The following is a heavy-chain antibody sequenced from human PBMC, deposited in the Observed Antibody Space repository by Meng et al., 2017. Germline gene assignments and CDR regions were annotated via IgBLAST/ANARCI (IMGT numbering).Heavy chain of an antibody. CDR1: GYTFTGYY. Sequence: GGSLRLSCKASGYTFTGYYMHWVRQAPGQGLEWMGWINPNSGGTNYAQKFQGRVTMTRDTSISTAYMELSRLRSDDTAVYYCAREGDIVVVPAAKASDYWGQGTLVTVSS. CDR2: INPNSGGT. V-gene: IGHV1-2*02. D-gene: IGHD2-2*01. J-gene: IGHJ4*02. CDR3: AREGDIVVVPAAKASDY.